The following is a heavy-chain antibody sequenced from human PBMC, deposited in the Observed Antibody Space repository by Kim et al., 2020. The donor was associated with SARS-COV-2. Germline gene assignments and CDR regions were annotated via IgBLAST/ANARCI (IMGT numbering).Heavy chain of an antibody. CDR3: ARLRMVGAIADY. V-gene: IGHV4-39*01. CDR2: IYYSGST. Sequence: SETLSLTCTVSGGSISSSSYYWGWIRQPPGKGLEWIGSIYYSGSTYYNPSLKSRVTISVDTSKNQFSLKLSSVTAADTAVYYCARLRMVGAIADYWGQGTLVTVSS. D-gene: IGHD1-26*01. J-gene: IGHJ4*02. CDR1: GGSISSSSYY.